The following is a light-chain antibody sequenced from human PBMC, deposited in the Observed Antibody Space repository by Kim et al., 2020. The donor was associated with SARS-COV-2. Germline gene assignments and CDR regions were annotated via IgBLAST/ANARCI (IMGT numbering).Light chain of an antibody. CDR1: QGIDDS. V-gene: IGKV1D-12*01. Sequence: VSASVGDTVTITCRASQGIDDSLAWYQQKPGKAPNLLIDAASTLQSGVPSRFSGSGSGTDFTLTITRLQPEDFAIYYCQQTDTLPTFGGGTKLEI. CDR2: AAS. CDR3: QQTDTLPT. J-gene: IGKJ4*01.